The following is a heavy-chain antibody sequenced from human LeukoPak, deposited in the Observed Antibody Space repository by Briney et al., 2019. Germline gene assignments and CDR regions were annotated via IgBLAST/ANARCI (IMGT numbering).Heavy chain of an antibody. CDR3: AKGYYDSSGGSFDY. Sequence: GGSLRLSCAASGFSFDDYAMHWVRQAPGKGLEWVSGITWNSGTIGYADSVKGRFTISRDNAKNSLYLQMNSLRPEDTALYFCAKGYYDSSGGSFDYWAREPWSPSPQ. D-gene: IGHD3-22*01. CDR1: GFSFDDYA. V-gene: IGHV3-9*01. J-gene: IGHJ4*02. CDR2: ITWNSGTI.